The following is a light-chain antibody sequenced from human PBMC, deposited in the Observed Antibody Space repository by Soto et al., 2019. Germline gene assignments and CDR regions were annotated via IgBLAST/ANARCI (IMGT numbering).Light chain of an antibody. CDR3: ATWDDSLSGPV. CDR1: KSNIRSDY. J-gene: IGLJ3*02. Sequence: QSVLTQPPSASGTPGQRVTISCSGSKSNIRSDYVYWYQQHPGTAPKLLIYRSSQRPSGVPDRFSGSKSGTSASLAISGLRSEDEADYYGATWDDSLSGPVFGGGTKVTVL. CDR2: RSS. V-gene: IGLV1-47*01.